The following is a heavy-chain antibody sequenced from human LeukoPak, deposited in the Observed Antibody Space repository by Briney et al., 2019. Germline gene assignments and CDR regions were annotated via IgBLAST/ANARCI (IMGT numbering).Heavy chain of an antibody. CDR3: ARDQVLRGSYRTYYYGMDV. Sequence: PGGSLRLSCAAAGFSVRRNDMSGGRQPPGKGLEWVSVMHSDGSTYYADSVKGRFTISRDNLKSTLSLQMDSLRGEDTAVYYCARDQVLRGSYRTYYYGMDVWGKGTTVTVSS. J-gene: IGHJ6*04. V-gene: IGHV3-53*01. CDR2: MHSDGST. D-gene: IGHD3-16*01. CDR1: GFSVRRND.